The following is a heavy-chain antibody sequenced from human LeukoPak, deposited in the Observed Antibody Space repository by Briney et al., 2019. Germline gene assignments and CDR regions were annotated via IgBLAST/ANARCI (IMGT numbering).Heavy chain of an antibody. D-gene: IGHD5-18*01. CDR1: GFTFSSYA. V-gene: IGHV3-23*01. CDR3: ATAPRGRYSYPSYYYYGMDV. CDR2: ISGSGGST. J-gene: IGHJ6*02. Sequence: GGSLRLSCAASGFTFSSYAMSWVRQAPGKGLEWVSAISGSGGSTYYADSVKGRFTISRDNSKNTLYLQMNSLRAEDTAVYYCATAPRGRYSYPSYYYYGMDVWGQGTTVTVSS.